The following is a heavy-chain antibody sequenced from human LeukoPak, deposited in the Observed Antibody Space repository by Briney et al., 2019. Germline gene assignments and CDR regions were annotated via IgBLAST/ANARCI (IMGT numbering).Heavy chain of an antibody. D-gene: IGHD3-9*01. CDR2: ISGSGGST. V-gene: IGHV3-23*01. J-gene: IGHJ4*02. Sequence: GGSLRLSCAASGFTFSSYAMSWVRQAPGKGLEWVSAISGSGGSTYYADSVKGRFTISRDNSKNTLYLQMNSLRAEDTAVYYCAKSAPNYDILTGYPDYRGQGTLVTVSS. CDR3: AKSAPNYDILTGYPDY. CDR1: GFTFSSYA.